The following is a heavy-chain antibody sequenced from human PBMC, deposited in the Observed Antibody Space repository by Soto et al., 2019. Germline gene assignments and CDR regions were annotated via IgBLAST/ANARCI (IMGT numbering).Heavy chain of an antibody. CDR1: GSTFSSYG. Sequence: QVQLVKSGGGVVQPGRSLRLSCAASGSTFSSYGMHWVRQAPGKGLEWVAVISYEGSNKYYADSVKGRFTISRDKSKNTLYLQMNSLRAEDTAVYYCVEEAAAIHYGMDVWGQGTTVTVSS. D-gene: IGHD2-2*01. J-gene: IGHJ6*02. CDR2: ISYEGSNK. CDR3: VEEAAAIHYGMDV. V-gene: IGHV3-30*03.